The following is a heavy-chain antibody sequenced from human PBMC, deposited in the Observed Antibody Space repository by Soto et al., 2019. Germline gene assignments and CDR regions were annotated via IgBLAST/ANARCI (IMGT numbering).Heavy chain of an antibody. CDR2: IYFSGTT. D-gene: IGHD2-15*01. CDR1: GGSISTSSYY. Sequence: SETLSLTCTVSGGSISTSSYYWGWIRQPPGKGLEWIGSIYFSGTTYYKPSLKSRVTISVDTSKNQFSLKLSSVTAADTAVYYCARSLGSKADSQYYHYYYGMDVWGQGTTVTVSS. CDR3: ARSLGSKADSQYYHYYYGMDV. V-gene: IGHV4-39*01. J-gene: IGHJ6*02.